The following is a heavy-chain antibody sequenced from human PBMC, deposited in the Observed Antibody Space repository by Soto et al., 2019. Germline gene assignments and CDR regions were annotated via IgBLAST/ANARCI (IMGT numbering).Heavy chain of an antibody. CDR1: GGSISSSSYY. J-gene: IGHJ3*01. CDR2: IYYSGST. Sequence: KSSETLSLTCTVSGGSISSSSYYWGWIRQPPGKGLEWIGSIYYSGSTYYNPSLKSRVTISVDTSKNQFSLKLSSVTAADTAVYYCAPRAALAGTTKAFDLWGQGTMVTVSS. V-gene: IGHV4-39*01. D-gene: IGHD6-19*01. CDR3: APRAALAGTTKAFDL.